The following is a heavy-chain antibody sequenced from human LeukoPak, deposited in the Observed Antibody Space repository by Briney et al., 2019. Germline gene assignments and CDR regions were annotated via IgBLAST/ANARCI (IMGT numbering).Heavy chain of an antibody. D-gene: IGHD6-13*01. CDR3: AKSNREQLVRSYGLDV. J-gene: IGHJ6*02. Sequence: GGSLRLSCAASGFTFSTYAVSWVRQAPGKGLEWVSDISGSGGSTYYADSVKGRFTISRDNSKDTVYLQMNSLRIDDTAVYYCAKSNREQLVRSYGLDVWGQGTTVTVSS. V-gene: IGHV3-23*01. CDR1: GFTFSTYA. CDR2: ISGSGGST.